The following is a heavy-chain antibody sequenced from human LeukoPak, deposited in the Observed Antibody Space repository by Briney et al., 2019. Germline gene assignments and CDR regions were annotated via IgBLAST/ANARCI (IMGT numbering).Heavy chain of an antibody. CDR1: DDSITMYY. CDR3: ARAQYYYYYYMDV. J-gene: IGHJ6*03. Sequence: SETLSLTCTVSDDSITMYYWTWIRQPPGKGLEWIGYIYYSGSTNYNPSLKSRVTISVDTSKNQFSLKLSSVTAADTAVYYCARAQYYYYYYMDVWGKGTTVTVSS. CDR2: IYYSGST. V-gene: IGHV4-59*01.